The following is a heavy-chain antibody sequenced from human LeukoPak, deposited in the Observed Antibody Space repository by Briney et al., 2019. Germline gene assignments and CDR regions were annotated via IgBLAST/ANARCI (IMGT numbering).Heavy chain of an antibody. V-gene: IGHV3-9*01. Sequence: GGSLRLSCAASGFTFDDYAMHWVRQAPGKGLEWVSGISWNSGSIGYADSVKGRFTISRDNSKNTLYLQMNSLRAEDTAVYYCARDRSAGYDFWSGYLFDYWGQGTLVTVSS. CDR2: ISWNSGSI. J-gene: IGHJ4*02. CDR1: GFTFDDYA. CDR3: ARDRSAGYDFWSGYLFDY. D-gene: IGHD3-3*01.